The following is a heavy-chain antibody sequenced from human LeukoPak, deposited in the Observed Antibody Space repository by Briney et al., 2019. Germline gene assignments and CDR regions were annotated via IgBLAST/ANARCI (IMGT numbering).Heavy chain of an antibody. D-gene: IGHD2-15*01. Sequence: GGSLRLSCAASGFTFSSYGMHWVRQAPGKGLEWVAVISYDGSNKYYADSVKGRFTISRDNSKNTLDLQMNSLRAEDTAVYYCARRYCSGGSCYSFRGDWFDPWGQGTLVTVSS. CDR1: GFTFSSYG. J-gene: IGHJ5*02. CDR3: ARRYCSGGSCYSFRGDWFDP. V-gene: IGHV3-30*03. CDR2: ISYDGSNK.